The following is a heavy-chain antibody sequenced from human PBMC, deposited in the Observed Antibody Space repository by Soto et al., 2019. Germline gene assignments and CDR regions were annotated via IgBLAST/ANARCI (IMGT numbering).Heavy chain of an antibody. D-gene: IGHD3-22*01. CDR1: GGTFSSYA. Sequence: SVKVSCKASGGTFSSYAISWVRQAPGQGLEWMGGIIPIFGTANYAQKFQGRVTITADESTSTAYMELSSLRSEDTAVYYCASGGGYYDSSGYPTPGYFDYWGQGTLVTVSS. V-gene: IGHV1-69*13. CDR3: ASGGGYYDSSGYPTPGYFDY. J-gene: IGHJ4*02. CDR2: IIPIFGTA.